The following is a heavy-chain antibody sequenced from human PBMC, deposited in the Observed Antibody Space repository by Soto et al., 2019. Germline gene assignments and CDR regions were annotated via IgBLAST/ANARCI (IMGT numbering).Heavy chain of an antibody. CDR3: ARDLSRGGGYWYFDL. J-gene: IGHJ2*01. Sequence: QVHLVQSGVEVKTPGASVKVSCQASGYTFFTYDISWVRQAPGQGLEWMGWISTYSGDTKYAQKFQGRVTMTTDTSTTTAYLELRSLRSDDTAVYYCARDLSRGGGYWYFDLWGRGTLVTVSS. V-gene: IGHV1-18*01. CDR1: GYTFFTYD. D-gene: IGHD2-2*01. CDR2: ISTYSGDT.